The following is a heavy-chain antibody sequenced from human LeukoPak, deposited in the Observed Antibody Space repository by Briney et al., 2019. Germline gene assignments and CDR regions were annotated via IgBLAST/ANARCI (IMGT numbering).Heavy chain of an antibody. D-gene: IGHD3-9*01. CDR3: ARAMRHYDILTPGY. Sequence: GESLRLSCAASGFTFSNYWMSWVRQAPGKGLDWVANIKQDGSEKYYVDSVKGRFTISRDNTKNSLYLQMNSLRAEDTAVYYCARAMRHYDILTPGYWGQGTLVTVSS. V-gene: IGHV3-7*01. CDR1: GFTFSNYW. J-gene: IGHJ4*02. CDR2: IKQDGSEK.